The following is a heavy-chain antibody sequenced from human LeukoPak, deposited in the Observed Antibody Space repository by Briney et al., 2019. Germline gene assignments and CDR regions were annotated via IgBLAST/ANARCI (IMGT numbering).Heavy chain of an antibody. CDR3: ARVTTLFVFDY. J-gene: IGHJ4*02. D-gene: IGHD4-17*01. CDR1: GFTFSSYG. CDR2: IYYSGST. V-gene: IGHV4-39*07. Sequence: GSLRLSCAASGFTFSSYGMHWVRQAPGKGLEWIGSIYYSGSTYYNPSLKSRVTISVDTSKNQFSLKLSSVTAADTAVYYCARVTTLFVFDYWGQGTLVTVSS.